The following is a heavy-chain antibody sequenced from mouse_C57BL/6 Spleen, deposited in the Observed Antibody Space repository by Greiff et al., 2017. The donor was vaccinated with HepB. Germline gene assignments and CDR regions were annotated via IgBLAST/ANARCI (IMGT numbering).Heavy chain of an antibody. D-gene: IGHD2-1*01. J-gene: IGHJ2*01. CDR3: ARWRNGNYVDY. Sequence: QVQLQQSGPELVKPGASVKISCKASGYAFSSSWMNWVKQRPGKGLEWIGRIYPGDGDTNYNGKFKGKATLTADKSSSTAYMQLSSLTSEDSAVYFCARWRNGNYVDYWGQGTTLTVSS. V-gene: IGHV1-82*01. CDR1: GYAFSSSW. CDR2: IYPGDGDT.